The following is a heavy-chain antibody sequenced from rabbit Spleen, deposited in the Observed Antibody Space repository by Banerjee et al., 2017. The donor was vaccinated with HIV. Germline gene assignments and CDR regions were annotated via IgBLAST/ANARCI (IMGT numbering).Heavy chain of an antibody. CDR1: GVSFSGSSY. CDR2: IEAGSSGTT. V-gene: IGHV1S45*01. CDR3: ARDTSSSFSSYGMDL. Sequence: QEQLVESGGGLVKPGASLTLTCKASGVSFSGSSYMCWVRQAPGKGLEWIACIEAGSSGTTYYASGAKGRFTISKTSSTTVTLQMTSLTAADTATYFCARDTSSSFSSYGMDLWGPGTLVTVS. D-gene: IGHD1-1*01. J-gene: IGHJ6*01.